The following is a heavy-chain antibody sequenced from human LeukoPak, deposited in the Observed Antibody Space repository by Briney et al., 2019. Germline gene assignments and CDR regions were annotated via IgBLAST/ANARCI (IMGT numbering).Heavy chain of an antibody. CDR1: GVSISSYY. CDR3: ARDRGRGYYDSSGLDY. CDR2: IYYSGST. Sequence: SETLSLTCTVSGVSISSYYWSWIRQPPGKGLEWIGYIYYSGSTNYNPSLKSRVTISVDTSKNQFSLKLSSVTAADTAVYYCARDRGRGYYDSSGLDYWGQGTLVTVSS. V-gene: IGHV4-59*01. J-gene: IGHJ4*02. D-gene: IGHD3-22*01.